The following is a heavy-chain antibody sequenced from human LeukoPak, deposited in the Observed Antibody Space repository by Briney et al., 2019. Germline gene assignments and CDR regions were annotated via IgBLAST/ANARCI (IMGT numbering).Heavy chain of an antibody. CDR1: GFTFSSYG. J-gene: IGHJ2*01. Sequence: GGSLRLSCAASGFTFSSYGMHWVRQAPGKGLEWVGVISYDGSNKYYADSVKGRFTISRDNSKNTLYLQMNSLRAEDTDVYYCAKGTYYYGSTESTGSWYFDLWGRGTLVTVSS. D-gene: IGHD3-10*01. V-gene: IGHV3-30*18. CDR2: ISYDGSNK. CDR3: AKGTYYYGSTESTGSWYFDL.